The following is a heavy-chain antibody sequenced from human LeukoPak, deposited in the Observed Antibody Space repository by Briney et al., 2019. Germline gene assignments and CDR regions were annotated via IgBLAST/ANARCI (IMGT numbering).Heavy chain of an antibody. Sequence: ASVKVSCKASGYTFTSYDINWVRQATGQGLEWMGWMNPNSGNTGYAQKFQGRVTITRNTSISTAYMELSSLRSEDTAVYYCARAHYYDSSGYYYGFDDWGQGTLVTVSS. CDR2: MNPNSGNT. J-gene: IGHJ4*02. CDR1: GYTFTSYD. D-gene: IGHD3-22*01. CDR3: ARAHYYDSSGYYYGFDD. V-gene: IGHV1-8*03.